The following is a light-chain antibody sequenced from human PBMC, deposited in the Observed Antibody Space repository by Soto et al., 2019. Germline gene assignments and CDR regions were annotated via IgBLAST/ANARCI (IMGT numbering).Light chain of an antibody. CDR2: EVS. J-gene: IGLJ1*01. CDR3: SSYTSSNTYV. CDR1: SSDVGGYNY. V-gene: IGLV2-14*01. Sequence: QSALTQPASVSGSPGQSITISCTGTSSDVGGYNYVSWYQQHSGKAPKLIIYEVSNRPSGVSNRFSGSKSDNTASLTISGLQAEDEADYYCSSYTSSNTYVFGTGTKLTVL.